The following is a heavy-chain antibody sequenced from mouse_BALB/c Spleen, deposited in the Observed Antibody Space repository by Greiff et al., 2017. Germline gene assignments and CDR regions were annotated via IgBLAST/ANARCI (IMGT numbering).Heavy chain of an antibody. V-gene: IGHV14-3*02. D-gene: IGHD2-4*01. CDR1: GFNIKDTY. J-gene: IGHJ1*01. Sequence: VQLQQSGAELVKPGASVKLSCTASGFNIKDTYMHWVKQRPERGLEWIGRMDPANGNTKYDPRFQGKATITADTSSNTAYLQLSSLTSEDTAVYYCARDYDGYWYFDVWGAGTTVTVSS. CDR2: MDPANGNT. CDR3: ARDYDGYWYFDV.